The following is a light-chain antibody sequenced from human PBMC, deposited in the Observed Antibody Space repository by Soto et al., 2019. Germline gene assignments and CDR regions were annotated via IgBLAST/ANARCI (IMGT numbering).Light chain of an antibody. V-gene: IGKV3-20*01. J-gene: IGKJ5*01. CDR3: QQYLSSPEIT. CDR1: QSVSSSY. Sequence: EIVLTQSPATLSLSPGERATLSCRASQSVSSSYLAWYQQKPGQAPRLLIYAACSRATGIPDRFSGRGSGTDFTLTISRLEPEDSAVYYCQQYLSSPEITFGQGTRLEIK. CDR2: AAC.